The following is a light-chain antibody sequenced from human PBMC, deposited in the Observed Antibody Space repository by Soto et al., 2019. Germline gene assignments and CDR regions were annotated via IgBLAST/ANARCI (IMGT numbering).Light chain of an antibody. CDR3: QSYNTARPT. V-gene: IGKV1-27*01. CDR1: QAISHS. CDR2: AAS. Sequence: DIQMTQSPSSLSASMGDRVALXXRASQAISHSVAWYQQKPGTPPQXLCDAASTLQSLGPSLFSGSGSVTDFTLTSSGLQPEALATYSCQSYNTARPTFGQGTRLEIK. J-gene: IGKJ5*01.